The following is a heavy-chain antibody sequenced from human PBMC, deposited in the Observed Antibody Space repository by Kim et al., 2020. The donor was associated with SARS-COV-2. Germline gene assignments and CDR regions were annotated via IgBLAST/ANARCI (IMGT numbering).Heavy chain of an antibody. J-gene: IGHJ4*02. V-gene: IGHV3-48*03. CDR3: ARTAMVTPHFDY. Sequence: YYAGTVKGRFTIARDNAKNALYLQMSRLRAEDTAVYYCARTAMVTPHFDYWGQGTLVTVSS. D-gene: IGHD5-18*01.